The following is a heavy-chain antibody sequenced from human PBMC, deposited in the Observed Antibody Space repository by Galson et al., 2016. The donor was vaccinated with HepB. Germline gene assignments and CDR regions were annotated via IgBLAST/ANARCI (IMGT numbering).Heavy chain of an antibody. CDR1: GGSISSYF. CDR2: IYKTGST. Sequence: SETLSLTCNVSGGSISSYFWSWIRQTPGKELEWIGYIYKTGSTNYSPSLKSRVTISGDTSRNQFSLKVHSVTAADTAVYYCARGVTGTPYFDFWGQGALVTVSS. CDR3: ARGVTGTPYFDF. V-gene: IGHV4-59*01. J-gene: IGHJ4*02. D-gene: IGHD2-21*02.